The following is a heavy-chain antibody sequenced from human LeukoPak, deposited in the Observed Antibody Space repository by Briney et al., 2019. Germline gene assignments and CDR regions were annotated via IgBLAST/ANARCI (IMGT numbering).Heavy chain of an antibody. CDR3: ARGHIVVVPAGEARYWFDP. Sequence: SVKVSCKASGGTFSSYAISWVRQAPGQGLEWMGGIIPIFGTANYAQKFQGRVTITTDESTSTAYMELSSLRSEDTAVYYCARGHIVVVPAGEARYWFDPWGQGTLVTVSS. CDR1: GGTFSSYA. CDR2: IIPIFGTA. V-gene: IGHV1-69*05. J-gene: IGHJ5*02. D-gene: IGHD2-2*01.